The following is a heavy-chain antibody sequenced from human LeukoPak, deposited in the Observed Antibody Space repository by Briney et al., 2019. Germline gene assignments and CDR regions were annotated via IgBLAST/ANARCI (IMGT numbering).Heavy chain of an antibody. CDR2: INHSGST. CDR1: GGSFSGYY. J-gene: IGHJ4*02. V-gene: IGHV4-34*01. Sequence: SETLSLTCAVYGGSFSGYYWSWIRQPPGKGLEWIGEINHSGSTNYNPSLKSRVTISVDTSKNQFSLELSSVTAADTAVYYCAREGYYDSRGLDYWGQGTLVTVSS. CDR3: AREGYYDSRGLDY. D-gene: IGHD3-22*01.